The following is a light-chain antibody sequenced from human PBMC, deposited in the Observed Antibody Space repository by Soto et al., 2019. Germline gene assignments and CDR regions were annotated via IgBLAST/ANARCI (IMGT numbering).Light chain of an antibody. CDR3: QTYTGAPWT. CDR2: TAS. V-gene: IGKV1-27*01. CDR1: QGIRNY. Sequence: DIQMTQSPSSLSASVGDRVTITCRASQGIRNYLVWYQQKQGKVPKLLTYTASTLHSGVPSRFSGSGSGTDVTLTISSLQPEDVATYYFQTYTGAPWTFGKGNKVEIK. J-gene: IGKJ1*01.